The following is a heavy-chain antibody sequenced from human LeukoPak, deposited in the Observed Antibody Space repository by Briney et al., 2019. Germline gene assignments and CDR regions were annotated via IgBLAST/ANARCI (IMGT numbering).Heavy chain of an antibody. J-gene: IGHJ4*02. V-gene: IGHV5-51*01. CDR3: ARHLASPEGGVDY. CDR1: GYSFTSYW. Sequence: AGESLKISCKGSGYSFTSYWIGWVRQMPGKGLEWMGIIHSPSFQGQVTISADKSISTAYLQWSSLKASDTAMYYCARHLASPEGGVDYWGQGTLVTVSS. D-gene: IGHD3-16*01. CDR2: I.